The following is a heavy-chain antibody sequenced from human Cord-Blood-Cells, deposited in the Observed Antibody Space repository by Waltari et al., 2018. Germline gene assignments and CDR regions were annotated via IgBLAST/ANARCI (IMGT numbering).Heavy chain of an antibody. Sequence: QVQLVQSGAEVKKPGASVKVSCKASGYTLTGYYMHWVGQAPGQGLEWMGRINPNSCGTNDAQKFQGSVTMTRDTSISTAYMELSRLRSDDTALYYCARAPRGDDYGDYWGQGTLVTVSS. J-gene: IGHJ4*02. CDR1: GYTLTGYY. CDR2: INPNSCGT. CDR3: ARAPRGDDYGDY. D-gene: IGHD3-16*01. V-gene: IGHV1-2*06.